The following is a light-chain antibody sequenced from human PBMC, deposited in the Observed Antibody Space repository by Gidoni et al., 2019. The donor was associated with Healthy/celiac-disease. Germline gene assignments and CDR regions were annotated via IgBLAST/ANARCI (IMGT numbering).Light chain of an antibody. CDR2: DVS. CDR3: SSYTSSSTL. Sequence: QSALTQPASVSGSPGQSLTISCTGTSSDVCGYNYVSWYQQHPGKAPKLMIYDVSNRPSGVSNRFSGSKSGNTASLTISGLQAEDGADYYCSSYTSSSTLFGGGTKLTVL. V-gene: IGLV2-14*03. J-gene: IGLJ2*01. CDR1: SSDVCGYNY.